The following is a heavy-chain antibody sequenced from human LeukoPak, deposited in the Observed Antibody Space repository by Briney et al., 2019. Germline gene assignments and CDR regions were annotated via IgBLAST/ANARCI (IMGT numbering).Heavy chain of an antibody. CDR3: ARLRCSSCPTDY. CDR2: IYYSGST. V-gene: IGHV4-39*01. D-gene: IGHD6-13*01. CDR1: GGSLSNNTDY. J-gene: IGHJ4*02. Sequence: SETLSLTCSVSGGSLSNNTDYWGWIRRPPGKGLEWIGSIYYSGSTYYNPSLKSRVSMSVDTSKNQFSPKLSSVTAADTAVYYCARLRCSSCPTDYWGLGTLVTVSS.